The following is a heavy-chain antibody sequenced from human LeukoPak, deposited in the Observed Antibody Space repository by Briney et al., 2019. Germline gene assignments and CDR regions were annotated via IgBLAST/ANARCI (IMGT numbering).Heavy chain of an antibody. CDR3: ARGEWSSSPFDY. D-gene: IGHD6-6*01. J-gene: IGHJ4*02. CDR2: ISSSSSYI. Sequence: GGSLGLSCAASGFTFSSYSMNWVRQAPGKGLEWVSFISSSSSYIYYADSVKGRFTISRDNAKNSLYLQMNSLRAEDTAVYYCARGEWSSSPFDYWGQGTLVTVSS. V-gene: IGHV3-21*01. CDR1: GFTFSSYS.